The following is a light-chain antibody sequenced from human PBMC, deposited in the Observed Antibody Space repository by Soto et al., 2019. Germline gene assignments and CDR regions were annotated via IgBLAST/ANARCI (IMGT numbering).Light chain of an antibody. Sequence: EIVLTQSPATLSLSPGERATLSCRASQSISIYLAWYQQKPGQAPRLLIYDASNRATDIPDRFGGSGSGTDFTLTISSLEPEDFAIYYCQQRSNWPLTFGGGTKVDI. CDR2: DAS. J-gene: IGKJ4*01. CDR1: QSISIY. CDR3: QQRSNWPLT. V-gene: IGKV3-11*01.